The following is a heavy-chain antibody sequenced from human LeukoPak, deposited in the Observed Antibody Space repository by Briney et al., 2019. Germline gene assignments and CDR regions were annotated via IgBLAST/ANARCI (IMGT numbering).Heavy chain of an antibody. J-gene: IGHJ4*02. Sequence: GGSLRLSCAVSRINFNSYWMTWVRQAPGKGLEWVANIKQDGSETYYMDSVKGRFSISRGNAKNSLYLQMNSLRAEDTAVYYCARALSDFWTGYFFDSWGQGTLVTVSS. CDR3: ARALSDFWTGYFFDS. V-gene: IGHV3-7*01. D-gene: IGHD3/OR15-3a*01. CDR2: IKQDGSET. CDR1: RINFNSYW.